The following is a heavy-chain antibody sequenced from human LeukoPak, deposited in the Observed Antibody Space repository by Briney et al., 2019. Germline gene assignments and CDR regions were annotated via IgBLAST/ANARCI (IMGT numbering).Heavy chain of an antibody. V-gene: IGHV1-8*01. CDR3: ARGRYGSGSYSSDY. D-gene: IGHD3-10*01. Sequence: ASVTVSCKASGYTFTSYDINWVRQATGQGLEWMGWMNPNSGNTGYAQKFQGRVTMTRNTSISTAYMELSSLRSEDTAVYYCARGRYGSGSYSSDYWGQGTLVTVSS. CDR2: MNPNSGNT. J-gene: IGHJ4*02. CDR1: GYTFTSYD.